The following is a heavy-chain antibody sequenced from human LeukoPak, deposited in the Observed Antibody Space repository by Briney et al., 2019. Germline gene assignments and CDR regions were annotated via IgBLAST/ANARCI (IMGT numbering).Heavy chain of an antibody. CDR3: ARLTGYSSESWFDP. J-gene: IGHJ5*02. CDR2: IYYSGST. D-gene: IGHD3-9*01. Sequence: PSETLSLTCTVSGGSISSYYWSWIRQPPGKGLEWIGYIYYSGSTNYKSSLKSRVTISVDTSKNQFSLKLSSVTAAGTAVYYCARLTGYSSESWFDPWGQGTLVTVSS. V-gene: IGHV4-59*01. CDR1: GGSISSYY.